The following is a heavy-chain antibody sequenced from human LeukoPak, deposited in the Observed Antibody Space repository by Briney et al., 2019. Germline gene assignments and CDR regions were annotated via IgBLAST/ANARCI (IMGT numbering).Heavy chain of an antibody. J-gene: IGHJ4*02. Sequence: GGSLRLSCSTSGFTFTTYGMNWVRQAPGKGLEWVSGIGGSGTRTYYADSVKGRFTISRDNSKNTLYLQMNSLRDEDTAVYYCAKDSHWILFDDWGQGTLVTVSS. V-gene: IGHV3-23*01. D-gene: IGHD2-2*03. CDR1: GFTFTTYG. CDR2: IGGSGTRT. CDR3: AKDSHWILFDD.